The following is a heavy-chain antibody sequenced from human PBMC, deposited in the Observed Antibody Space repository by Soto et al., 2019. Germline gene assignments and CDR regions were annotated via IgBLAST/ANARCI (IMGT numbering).Heavy chain of an antibody. J-gene: IGHJ6*02. CDR1: GFTFDDYA. V-gene: IGHV3-43D*04. Sequence: GGSLRLSCAAYGFTFDDYAIHWGRQAPGKGLEWVSLISWDGGSTYYADSVKGRFTISRDNSKNSLYLQMNSLRAEDTALYYCAKDIRNAMSSSYHYGMDVWGQGTTVTVSS. D-gene: IGHD6-13*01. CDR3: AKDIRNAMSSSYHYGMDV. CDR2: ISWDGGST.